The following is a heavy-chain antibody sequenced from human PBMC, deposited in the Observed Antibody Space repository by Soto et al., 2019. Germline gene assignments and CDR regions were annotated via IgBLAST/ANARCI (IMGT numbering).Heavy chain of an antibody. J-gene: IGHJ6*02. V-gene: IGHV3-23*01. CDR1: GFTFSSYA. CDR3: AKGNSEYSYYYYYGMDV. D-gene: IGHD2-15*01. Sequence: GGSLRLSCAASGFTFSSYAMSWVRQAPGKGLEWVSAISGSGGSTYYADSVKGRFTISRDNSKNTLYLQMKSLRAEDTAVYYCAKGNSEYSYYYYYGMDVWGQGTTVTVSS. CDR2: ISGSGGST.